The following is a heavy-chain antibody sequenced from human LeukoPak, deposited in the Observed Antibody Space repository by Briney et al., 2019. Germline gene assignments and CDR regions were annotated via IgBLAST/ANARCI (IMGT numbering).Heavy chain of an antibody. D-gene: IGHD5-12*01. CDR2: IYITGST. V-gene: IGHV4-4*07. Sequence: SETLSLTCTVPGGSISTYYWTWIRQPAGKGLEWIGRIYITGSTAYNPSLKSRVTMSVDTSKNQFSLKLTSVTAADTAVYYCAREWGGGYVGYFDYWGQGTLVTVSS. J-gene: IGHJ4*02. CDR1: GGSISTYY. CDR3: AREWGGGYVGYFDY.